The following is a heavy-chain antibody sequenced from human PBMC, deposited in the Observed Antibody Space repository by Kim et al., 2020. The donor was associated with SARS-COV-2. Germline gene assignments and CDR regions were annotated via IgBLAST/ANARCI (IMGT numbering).Heavy chain of an antibody. CDR2: T. CDR3: ARRYYYSPEFDP. J-gene: IGHJ5*02. V-gene: IGHV5-51*01. D-gene: IGHD3-10*01. Sequence: TRYSPSFQGHVPISVDNSINTVDLRWSSLRASDTAIYYCARRYYYSPEFDPWGQGTMVTVSS.